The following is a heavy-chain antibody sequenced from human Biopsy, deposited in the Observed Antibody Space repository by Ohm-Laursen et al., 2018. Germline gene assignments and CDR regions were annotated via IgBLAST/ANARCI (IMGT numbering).Heavy chain of an antibody. D-gene: IGHD3-16*01. CDR1: GGSFSGYY. V-gene: IGHV4-34*01. CDR2: INHRGST. J-gene: IGHJ6*02. CDR3: ARAVDYYDPYYYYGLDV. Sequence: TLSLTCAVYGGSFSGYYWSWIRQPPGKGLEWIGEINHRGSTNYNPSLKSRVTISVDPSRNQFSLKLRSVTAADTAVYYCARAVDYYDPYYYYGLDVWGQGTTVTVSS.